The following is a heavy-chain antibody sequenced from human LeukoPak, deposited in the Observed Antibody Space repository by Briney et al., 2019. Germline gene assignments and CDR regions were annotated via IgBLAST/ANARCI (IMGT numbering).Heavy chain of an antibody. J-gene: IGHJ4*02. V-gene: IGHV4-34*01. D-gene: IGHD2-15*01. Sequence: SETLSLTCAVYGGSFSGYYWSWIRQPPGKGLEWIGEINHSGSTNYNPSLKSRVTISVDTSKNQFSLKLSSVTAADTAVYYCARVGYLCSGGSCYSPSIDYWGQGTLVTVSS. CDR2: INHSGST. CDR3: ARVGYLCSGGSCYSPSIDY. CDR1: GGSFSGYY.